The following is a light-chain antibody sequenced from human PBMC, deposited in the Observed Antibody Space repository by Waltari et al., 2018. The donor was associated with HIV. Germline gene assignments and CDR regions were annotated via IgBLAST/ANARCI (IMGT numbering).Light chain of an antibody. CDR3: ATWDDSLNGPV. CDR1: ISNIGSNT. J-gene: IGLJ3*02. CDR2: TTH. Sequence: QSVLTQPPSASGTPGQRVTISCSGSISNIGSNTVNWYQQLPGTAPKLLIYTTHQRPSGVPDRFSGSKSGASASLAISGLQSDDEADYYCATWDDSLNGPVFGGGTKLTVL. V-gene: IGLV1-44*01.